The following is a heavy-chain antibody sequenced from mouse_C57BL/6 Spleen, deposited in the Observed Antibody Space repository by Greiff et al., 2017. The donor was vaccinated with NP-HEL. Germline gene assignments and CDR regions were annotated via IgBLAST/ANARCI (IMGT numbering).Heavy chain of an antibody. J-gene: IGHJ2*01. CDR1: RYTFTNYW. D-gene: IGHD1-1*01. CDR2: IYPGGGYT. CDR3: ASGGSSYRYFDY. V-gene: IGHV1-63*01. Sequence: VQLQQSGAELVRPGTSVKMSCKASRYTFTNYWIGWAKQRPGHGLEWIGDIYPGGGYTNYNEKFKGKATLTADTSSSTAYMQFSSLTSEDSAIYYCASGGSSYRYFDYWGQGTTLTVSS.